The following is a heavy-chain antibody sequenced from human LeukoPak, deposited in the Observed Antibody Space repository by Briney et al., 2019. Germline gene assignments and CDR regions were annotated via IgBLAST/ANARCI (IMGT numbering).Heavy chain of an antibody. CDR3: AKAFSPTSGTFYLSFDS. V-gene: IGHV3-21*04. Sequence: GGSLRLSCAASGFTFSTYSMNWVRQAPGKGLEWVSSISSSSSYIYYADSVKGRFTISRDKSKDTLFMQMNSLRAEDTAVYYCAKAFSPTSGTFYLSFDSWGQGTLVSVSS. J-gene: IGHJ4*02. CDR2: ISSSSSYI. D-gene: IGHD3-10*01. CDR1: GFTFSTYS.